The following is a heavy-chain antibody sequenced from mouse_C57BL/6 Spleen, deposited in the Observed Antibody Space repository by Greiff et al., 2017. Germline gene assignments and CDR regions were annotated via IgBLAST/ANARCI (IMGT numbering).Heavy chain of an antibody. V-gene: IGHV1-50*01. CDR3: ARTNWDFDY. Sequence: VKQSCKASGYTFTSYWMQWVKQRPGQGLEWIGEIDPSDSYTNYNQKFKGKATLTVDTSSSTAYMQLSSLTSEDSAVYYCARTNWDFDYWGQGTTLTVSS. D-gene: IGHD4-1*01. CDR2: IDPSDSYT. CDR1: GYTFTSYW. J-gene: IGHJ2*01.